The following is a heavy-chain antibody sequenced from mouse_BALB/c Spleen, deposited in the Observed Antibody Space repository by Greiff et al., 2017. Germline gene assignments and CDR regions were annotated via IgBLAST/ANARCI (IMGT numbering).Heavy chain of an antibody. CDR3: ARRYGNYAFAY. Sequence: EVQLVESGGGLVQPGGSRKLSCAASGFTFSSFGMHWVRQAPEKGLEWVAYISSGSSTIYYADTVKGRFTISRDNPKNTLFLQMTSLRSEDTAMYYCARRYGNYAFAYWGQGTLVTVSA. V-gene: IGHV5-17*02. CDR1: GFTFSSFG. J-gene: IGHJ3*01. D-gene: IGHD2-1*01. CDR2: ISSGSSTI.